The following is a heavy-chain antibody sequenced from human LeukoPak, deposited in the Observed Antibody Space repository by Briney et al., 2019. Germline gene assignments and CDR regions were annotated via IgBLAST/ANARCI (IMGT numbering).Heavy chain of an antibody. Sequence: KPSETLSLTCTVSGGSISSYYWSWIRQPPGKGLEWIGYIYYSGSTNYNPSLKSRVTISVDTSKSQFSLKLSSVTAADTAVYYCAAHYGSGRGGDYWGQGTLVTVSS. CDR2: IYYSGST. D-gene: IGHD3-10*01. J-gene: IGHJ4*02. CDR1: GGSISSYY. CDR3: AAHYGSGRGGDY. V-gene: IGHV4-59*08.